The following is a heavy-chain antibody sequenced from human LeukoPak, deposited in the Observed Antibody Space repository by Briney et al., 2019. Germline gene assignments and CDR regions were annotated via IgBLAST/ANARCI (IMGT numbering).Heavy chain of an antibody. V-gene: IGHV3-21*01. D-gene: IGHD2-15*01. CDR2: ISSSSSYI. CDR3: ARARCSGGSCYVRDAFDI. Sequence: GGSLRLSCAASGFTFSSYSMNWVRQAPGKGLEWVSSISSSSSYIYYADSVKGRFTISRDNAKNSLYLQMNSLRAEDTAVYYCARARCSGGSCYVRDAFDIWGQGTMVTVSS. CDR1: GFTFSSYS. J-gene: IGHJ3*02.